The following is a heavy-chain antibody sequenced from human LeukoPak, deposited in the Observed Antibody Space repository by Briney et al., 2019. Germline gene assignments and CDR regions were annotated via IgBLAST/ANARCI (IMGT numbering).Heavy chain of an antibody. CDR2: ISGSGGST. D-gene: IGHD2-21*01. Sequence: GGSLRLSCAASGFTFSSCAMSWVRQAPGKGLEWVSSISGSGGSTYYADSVKGRFTISRDNSKNTLYLQMNSLRAEDTAVYYCAKDRLVSWVIAMFGMVFDYWGQGTLVTVSS. J-gene: IGHJ4*02. CDR1: GFTFSSCA. V-gene: IGHV3-23*01. CDR3: AKDRLVSWVIAMFGMVFDY.